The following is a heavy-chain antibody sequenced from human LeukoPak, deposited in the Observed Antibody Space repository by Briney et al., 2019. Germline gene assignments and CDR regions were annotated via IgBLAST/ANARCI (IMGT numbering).Heavy chain of an antibody. J-gene: IGHJ4*02. CDR1: GYTFTGYY. CDR2: INPNSGGT. D-gene: IGHD2-2*01. Sequence: GASVKVSCKASGYTFTGYYMHWVRQAPGQGLEWMGWINPNSGGTNYAQKFQGRVTMTRDTSISTAHMELSRLRSDDTAVYYCAVTHKYQLLSYYFDYWGQGTLVTVSS. CDR3: AVTHKYQLLSYYFDY. V-gene: IGHV1-2*02.